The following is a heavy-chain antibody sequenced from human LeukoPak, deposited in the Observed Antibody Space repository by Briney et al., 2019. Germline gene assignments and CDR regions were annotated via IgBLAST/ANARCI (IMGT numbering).Heavy chain of an antibody. CDR3: ARGRRSIVVVPAARRGYYYMDV. CDR1: GGSISSYY. J-gene: IGHJ6*03. CDR2: IYYSGST. Sequence: SETLSLTCTVSGGSISSYYWSWIRQPPGKGLEWIGYIYYSGSTNYNPSLKSRVTISVDTSKNQFSLKLSSVTAADTAVYYCARGRRSIVVVPAARRGYYYMDVWGNGTTVTVSS. V-gene: IGHV4-59*12. D-gene: IGHD2-2*01.